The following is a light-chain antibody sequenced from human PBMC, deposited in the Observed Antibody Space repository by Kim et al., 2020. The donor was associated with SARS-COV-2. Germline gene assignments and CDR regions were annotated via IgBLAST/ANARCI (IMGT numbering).Light chain of an antibody. J-gene: IGLJ3*02. Sequence: PGETVTLTCSSSTGPVTSSHFPYWVQQRPGQAPRTLISDTTNTHSWTPARFSGSLLGDKAALTLSGAQPEDEADYYCLLSYSGVWVFGGGTQLTVL. CDR3: LLSYSGVWV. V-gene: IGLV7-46*01. CDR1: TGPVTSSHF. CDR2: DTT.